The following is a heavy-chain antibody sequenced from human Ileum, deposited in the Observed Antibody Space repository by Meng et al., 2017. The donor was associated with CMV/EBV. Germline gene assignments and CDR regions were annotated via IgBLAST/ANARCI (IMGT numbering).Heavy chain of an antibody. J-gene: IGHJ4*02. V-gene: IGHV3-23*01. CDR2: ISCSGAST. CDR3: AKKGGQYFDY. Sequence: GGSLRLSCAASGFTFSSYAIYWVRQAPGKGLQWVSFISCSGASTYYAESVKGRFSISRDNSKNTLYLQMSSLRAEDTAIYYCAKKGGQYFDYWGQGTLVTVSS. CDR1: GFTFSSYA. D-gene: IGHD2-15*01.